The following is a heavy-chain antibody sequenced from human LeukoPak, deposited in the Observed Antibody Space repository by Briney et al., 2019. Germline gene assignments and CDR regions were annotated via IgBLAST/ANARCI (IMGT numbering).Heavy chain of an antibody. CDR2: ISYDGSNK. CDR1: GFTFSSYA. Sequence: TGGSLRLSCAASGFTFSSYAMSWVRQAPGKGLEWVAVISYDGSNKYYADSVKGRFTISRDNSKNTLYLQMNSLRAEDTAVYYCARGGSGSYPYYGMDVWGQGTTVTVSS. V-gene: IGHV3-30*04. CDR3: ARGGSGSYPYYGMDV. D-gene: IGHD3-10*01. J-gene: IGHJ6*02.